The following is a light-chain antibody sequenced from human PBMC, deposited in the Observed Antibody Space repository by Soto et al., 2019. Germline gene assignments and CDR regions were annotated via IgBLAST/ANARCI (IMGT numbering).Light chain of an antibody. J-gene: IGKJ1*01. CDR3: QQYGGSPGT. CDR2: CAS. CDR1: QSVGSSY. Sequence: ESVLTQSPGTLSLSPGERDTLSCRASQSVGSSYLAWYQQKPGQAPRLLIFCASSRAAGIPDRFSGSGSGTDYTLTISRREPEDVAVYYCQQYGGSPGTFGQGTKVEIK. V-gene: IGKV3-20*01.